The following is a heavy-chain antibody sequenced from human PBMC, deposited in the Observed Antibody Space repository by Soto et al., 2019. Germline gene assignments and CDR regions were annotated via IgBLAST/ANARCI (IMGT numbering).Heavy chain of an antibody. V-gene: IGHV3-33*01. J-gene: IGHJ4*02. CDR1: GSTFSNYG. Sequence: QVQLVESGGGVVQPGTSLRLSCAASGSTFSNYGMHWVRQAPGKGLEWVAVVWYDGTTKFYPDSVKGRFNISRYNYNNTLYLQMNSLRVEDTADYYCATVDNYYGSVFWGQGTLVTVSS. CDR3: ATVDNYYGSVF. D-gene: IGHD3-10*01. CDR2: VWYDGTTK.